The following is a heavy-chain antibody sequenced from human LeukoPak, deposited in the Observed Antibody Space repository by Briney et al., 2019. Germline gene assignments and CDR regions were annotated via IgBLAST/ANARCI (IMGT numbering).Heavy chain of an antibody. Sequence: SETLSLTCTVSGGSISNSSYYWGWIRQPPGKGLEWIGSIYYSGSTYYNPSLKSRVTISVDTSKNQFSLKLSSVTAADTAVYYCASGVISSSWYGYFQHWGQGTLVTVSS. D-gene: IGHD6-13*01. CDR2: IYYSGST. CDR3: ASGVISSSWYGYFQH. J-gene: IGHJ1*01. V-gene: IGHV4-39*01. CDR1: GGSISNSSYY.